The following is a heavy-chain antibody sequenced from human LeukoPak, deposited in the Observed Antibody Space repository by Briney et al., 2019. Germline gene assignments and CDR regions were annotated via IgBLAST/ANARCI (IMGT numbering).Heavy chain of an antibody. V-gene: IGHV4-34*01. Sequence: SETLSLTCAVDGGSFSGYYWSWIRQPPGKGLEWIGEINHSGSTNYNPSLKSRVTISVDTSKNQFSLKLSSVTAADTAVYYCARGLTPPVVPARWFDPWGQGTLVTVSS. CDR3: ARGLTPPVVPARWFDP. D-gene: IGHD2-2*01. J-gene: IGHJ5*02. CDR1: GGSFSGYY. CDR2: INHSGST.